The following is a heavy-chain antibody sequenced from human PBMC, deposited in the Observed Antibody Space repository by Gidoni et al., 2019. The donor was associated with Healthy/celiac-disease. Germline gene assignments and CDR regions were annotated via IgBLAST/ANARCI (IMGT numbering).Heavy chain of an antibody. Sequence: EVGGGESVGGLVQTGGTLRLSCAASGYTFSSYDMTWVRQAPGKGLEWVSYISSSGSTIYYADSVKVRFTISRDNAKNSLYLPMHSLRAEDTAVSYCARLVDYGDYFHYWGQGTLVTVSS. CDR1: GYTFSSYD. J-gene: IGHJ4*02. CDR3: ARLVDYGDYFHY. D-gene: IGHD4-17*01. V-gene: IGHV3-48*03. CDR2: ISSSGSTI.